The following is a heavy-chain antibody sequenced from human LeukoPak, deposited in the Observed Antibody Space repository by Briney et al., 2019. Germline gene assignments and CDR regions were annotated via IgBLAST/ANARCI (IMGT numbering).Heavy chain of an antibody. Sequence: SETLSLTCSVSGGSMSSYYWSWIRQPPGKGLEWIGYIYDSGSTNYNPSLKSRVTISVDTSKNQFSLKLSSVTAADTAVYYCARGRDSSSWYFSYWGQGTLVTVSS. CDR3: ARGRDSSSWYFSY. J-gene: IGHJ4*02. CDR2: IYDSGST. V-gene: IGHV4-59*13. CDR1: GGSMSSYY. D-gene: IGHD6-13*01.